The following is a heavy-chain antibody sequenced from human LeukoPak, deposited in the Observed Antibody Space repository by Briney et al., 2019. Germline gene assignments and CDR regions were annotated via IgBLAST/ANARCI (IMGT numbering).Heavy chain of an antibody. J-gene: IGHJ4*02. Sequence: GGSLRLSCAASGFTFSSYAMHWVRQAPGKGLEWVAVISYDGSNKYYADSVKGRFTISRDNSKNTLYLQMNSLRAEDTAVYYCARESLPWLVLSVPGYWGQETLVTVSS. D-gene: IGHD6-19*01. CDR2: ISYDGSNK. V-gene: IGHV3-30*04. CDR3: ARESLPWLVLSVPGY. CDR1: GFTFSSYA.